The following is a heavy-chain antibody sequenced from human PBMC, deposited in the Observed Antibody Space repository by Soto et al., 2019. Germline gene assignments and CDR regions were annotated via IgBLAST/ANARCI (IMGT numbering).Heavy chain of an antibody. Sequence: ASVKVSCKASGYTFTSYCISWVRQAPGQGLEWMGWISAYNGNTNYAQKLQGRVTMTTDTSTSTAYMELRSLRSDDTAVYYCARDAHYDFWSGYYSMKKPFDYWGQGTLVTVSS. CDR2: ISAYNGNT. D-gene: IGHD3-3*01. CDR1: GYTFTSYC. V-gene: IGHV1-18*01. J-gene: IGHJ4*02. CDR3: ARDAHYDFWSGYYSMKKPFDY.